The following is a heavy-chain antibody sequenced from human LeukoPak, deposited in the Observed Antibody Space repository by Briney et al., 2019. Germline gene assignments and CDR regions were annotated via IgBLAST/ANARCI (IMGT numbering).Heavy chain of an antibody. D-gene: IGHD5-24*01. CDR2: ISSSSSYI. J-gene: IGHJ4*02. CDR1: GFTFSSYS. V-gene: IGHV3-21*01. Sequence: GGSLRPSCAASGFTFSSYSMNWVRQAPGKGLEWVSSISSSSSYIYYADSVKSRFTISRDNAKNSLYLQMNSLRAEDTAVYYCARVEMATIRSFVFEYWGQGTLVTVSS. CDR3: ARVEMATIRSFVFEY.